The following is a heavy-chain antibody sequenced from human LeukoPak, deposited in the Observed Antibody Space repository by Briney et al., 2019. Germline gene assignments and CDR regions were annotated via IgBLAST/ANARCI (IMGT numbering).Heavy chain of an antibody. Sequence: PGGSLRLSCAASGFTFSSYWMSWVRQAPGKGLEWVANIKQDGSEKYYVDSVKGRFTISRDNAKNSLYLQMNSLRAEDTAVYYCARSFFGPLWDSSGYYSYFDYWGQGTLVTVSS. V-gene: IGHV3-7*01. CDR2: IKQDGSEK. J-gene: IGHJ4*02. CDR1: GFTFSSYW. D-gene: IGHD3-22*01. CDR3: ARSFFGPLWDSSGYYSYFDY.